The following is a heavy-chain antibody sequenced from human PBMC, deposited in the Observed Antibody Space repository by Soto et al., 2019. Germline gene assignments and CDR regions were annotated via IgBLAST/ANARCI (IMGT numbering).Heavy chain of an antibody. Sequence: GGSLRLSCAASGFTFSGSAMHWVRQASGKGLEWVGRIRSKANSYATAYAASVKGRFTISRDDSKNTAYLQMNSLKTEDTAVYYCTSRHYDDGQNSYYYYYMDVWGKGTTVTVSS. J-gene: IGHJ6*03. CDR2: IRSKANSYAT. V-gene: IGHV3-73*01. CDR3: TSRHYDDGQNSYYYYYMDV. D-gene: IGHD3-22*01. CDR1: GFTFSGSA.